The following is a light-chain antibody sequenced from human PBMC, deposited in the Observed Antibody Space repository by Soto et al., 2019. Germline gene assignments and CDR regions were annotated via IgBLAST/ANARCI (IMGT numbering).Light chain of an antibody. CDR3: SSYAGSYTYV. V-gene: IGLV2-11*01. CDR2: DVN. Sequence: QSALTQPRSVSGSPGQSVTISCTGTSSDIGGYNYVSWYQHHPGKAPKLMIYDVNKRPSGVPDRFSGSKSGNTAALTISGLQAEDEADYYCSSYAGSYTYVLGTGTKLTVL. J-gene: IGLJ1*01. CDR1: SSDIGGYNY.